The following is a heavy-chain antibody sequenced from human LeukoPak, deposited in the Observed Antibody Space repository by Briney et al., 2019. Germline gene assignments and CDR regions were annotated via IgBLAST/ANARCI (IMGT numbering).Heavy chain of an antibody. CDR2: ISAYNGNT. D-gene: IGHD3-22*01. CDR3: ARDYYDSSGYYSPLNY. CDR1: GYTITSYG. V-gene: IGHV1-18*01. J-gene: IGHJ4*02. Sequence: GASVKVSCKASGYTITSYGISWVRQAPGQGLEWMGWISAYNGNTNYAQKLQGRVTMTTDTSTSTAYMELRSLRSDDTAVYYCARDYYDSSGYYSPLNYWGQGTLVTVSS.